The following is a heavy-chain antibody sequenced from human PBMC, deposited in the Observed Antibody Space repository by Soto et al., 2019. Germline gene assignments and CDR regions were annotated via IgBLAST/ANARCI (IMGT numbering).Heavy chain of an antibody. V-gene: IGHV1-69*02. J-gene: IGHJ4*02. CDR1: GGTFSSYT. CDR3: ARGSGMATIREIYYFAD. D-gene: IGHD5-12*01. Sequence: GASVKVSCKASGGTFSSYTISWVRQAPGQGLEWMGRIIPILGIANYAQKFQGRVTITADKSTSTAYMELSSLRSEDTAVYYCARGSGMATIREIYYFADWGQGTLVTVSS. CDR2: IIPILGIA.